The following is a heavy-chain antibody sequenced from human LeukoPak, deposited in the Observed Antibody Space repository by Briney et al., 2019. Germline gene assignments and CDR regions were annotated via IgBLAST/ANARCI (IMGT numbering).Heavy chain of an antibody. CDR3: ARDRRYSVGGVDY. J-gene: IGHJ4*02. CDR2: ISSSSTI. D-gene: IGHD6-13*01. Sequence: QPGGSLRLSCAASGFTFSSYSMNWVRQAPGRGLEWVSYISSSSTIYYADSVKGRFTISRDNAKNSLYLQMNSLRAEDTAVYYCARDRRYSVGGVDYWGQGTLVTVSS. CDR1: GFTFSSYS. V-gene: IGHV3-48*01.